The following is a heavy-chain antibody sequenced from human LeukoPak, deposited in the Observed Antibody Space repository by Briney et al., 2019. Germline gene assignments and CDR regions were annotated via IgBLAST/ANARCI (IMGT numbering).Heavy chain of an antibody. J-gene: IGHJ4*02. CDR2: IFDNGST. Sequence: SETLSLTCTVSGGSISNYYWNWIRQHPGKGLEWIGYIFDNGSTDYNPSLKSRVTISVDTSKNQLSLKLRSLTAADTAVYYCARESYGSGSYYYWGQGTLVTVSS. CDR1: GGSISNYY. D-gene: IGHD3-10*01. CDR3: ARESYGSGSYYY. V-gene: IGHV4-59*06.